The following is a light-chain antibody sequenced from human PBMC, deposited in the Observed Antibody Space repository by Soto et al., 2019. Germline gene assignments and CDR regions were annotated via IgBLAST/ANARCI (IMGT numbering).Light chain of an antibody. J-gene: IGKJ1*01. Sequence: EIVLPQSPGTLSLSRGERATLSCRASESVASNYLAWYQHKPGQAPRLLIYESYNRATGIAARFSGSGSGTDFTLTISSLEPEDFAVYYCKQRSNWPQTVGQGTKVDIK. CDR1: ESVASNY. CDR2: ESY. V-gene: IGKV3-11*01. CDR3: KQRSNWPQT.